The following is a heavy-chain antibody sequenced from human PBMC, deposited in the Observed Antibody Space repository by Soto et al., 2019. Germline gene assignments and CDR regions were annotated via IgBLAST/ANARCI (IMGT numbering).Heavy chain of an antibody. D-gene: IGHD3-22*01. CDR3: ARGLYYYDSSGS. V-gene: IGHV4-34*01. CDR1: GGSFSGYY. CDR2: INHSGST. J-gene: IGHJ3*01. Sequence: XGTLALTCAVYGGSFSGYYWSWIRQPPGKGLEWIGEINHSGSTNYNPSLKSRVTISVDTSKNQFSLKLSSVTAADTAVYYCARGLYYYDSSGSWGQGTMVTV.